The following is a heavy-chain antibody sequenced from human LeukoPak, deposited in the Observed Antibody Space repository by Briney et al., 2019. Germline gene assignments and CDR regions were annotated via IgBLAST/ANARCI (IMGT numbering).Heavy chain of an antibody. V-gene: IGHV3-30*04. CDR3: ARDLDSSGYYYAY. J-gene: IGHJ4*02. CDR2: ISFDESDK. Sequence: GGSLRLSCAASGFTFSSFAMHWVRQAPRKGLEWVAVISFDESDKYYADAVKGRFTISRDNSENTVYLQMNSLRAEDTAVYYCARDLDSSGYYYAYWGQGSLVTVSS. D-gene: IGHD3-22*01. CDR1: GFTFSSFA.